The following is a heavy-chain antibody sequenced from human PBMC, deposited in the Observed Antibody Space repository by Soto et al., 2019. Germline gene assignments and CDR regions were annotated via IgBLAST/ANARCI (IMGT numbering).Heavy chain of an antibody. CDR2: ISTYSGDT. J-gene: IGHJ5*01. Sequence: QVHLVQSGVEVKTPGASVKVSCQASGYTFFTYDISWVRQAPGQGLEWMGWISTYSGDTKYAQKFQGRVTMTTDTSTTTAYLELRSLRYDDTAVYYCARHHGPTTSENWFDPWGQGALFTVSS. CDR1: GYTFFTYD. CDR3: ARHHGPTTSENWFDP. D-gene: IGHD5-12*01. V-gene: IGHV1-18*01.